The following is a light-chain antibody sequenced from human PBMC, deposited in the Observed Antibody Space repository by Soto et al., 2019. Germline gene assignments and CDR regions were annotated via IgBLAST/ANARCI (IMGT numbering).Light chain of an antibody. CDR3: TSYAGTYSFFYV. J-gene: IGLJ1*01. Sequence: QSALTQPPSASGSPGQSVTISCTGTSSDVSGYNYVSWYQQHPGKAPKLIIYEVSKRPSGVPDRFSGSKSGNTASLTVSGLQAEDEADYYCTSYAGTYSFFYVFGTGTKLTVL. CDR2: EVS. V-gene: IGLV2-8*01. CDR1: SSDVSGYNY.